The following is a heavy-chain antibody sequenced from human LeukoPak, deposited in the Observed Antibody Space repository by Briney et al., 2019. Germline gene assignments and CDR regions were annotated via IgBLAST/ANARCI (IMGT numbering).Heavy chain of an antibody. V-gene: IGHV5-51*01. Sequence: GASLKISCKGSGSSFTNYWIAWVRQVPGRGLEWRGIIYPTDSDARYSPSFQGQVTISVDKSISTAYLQWSSLKASDTAMYYCARHPCTSTTCYSVHAFDIWGQGTMVTVSS. CDR1: GSSFTNYW. CDR2: IYPTDSDA. CDR3: ARHPCTSTTCYSVHAFDI. D-gene: IGHD2-2*02. J-gene: IGHJ3*02.